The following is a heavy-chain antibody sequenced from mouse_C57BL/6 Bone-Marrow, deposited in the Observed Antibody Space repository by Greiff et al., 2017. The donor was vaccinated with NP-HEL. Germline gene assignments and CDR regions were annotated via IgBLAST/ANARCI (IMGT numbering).Heavy chain of an antibody. CDR1: GYTFTDYN. CDR2: INPNNGGT. Sequence: VQLKQSGPELVKPGASVKMSCKASGYTFTDYNMHWVQQSHGKSLEWIGYINPNNGGTRYNQKLKGKATLTVNKSSSTAYKELRSLTSEDSAVYYCARDHYGNVDYWGQGATLTVSS. CDR3: ARDHYGNVDY. V-gene: IGHV1-22*01. D-gene: IGHD1-1*01. J-gene: IGHJ2*01.